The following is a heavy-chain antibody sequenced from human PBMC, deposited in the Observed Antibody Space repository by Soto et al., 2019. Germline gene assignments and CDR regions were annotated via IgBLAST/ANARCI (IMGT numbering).Heavy chain of an antibody. CDR2: MSHSGGT. V-gene: IGHV4-34*01. J-gene: IGHJ3*02. Sequence: QVQLQQWGAGLLKPSETLSLTCAVYGGFVSSGTYYWSWIRQPPGKGLEWIGEMSHSGGTHFNPSLKSRVTISGDTSKNQCSLKMSAVTAADTALYYCARVERGTVTTVVDAFDIWGPGTMVTVSS. CDR1: GGFVSSGTYY. CDR3: ARVERGTVTTVVDAFDI. D-gene: IGHD1-1*01.